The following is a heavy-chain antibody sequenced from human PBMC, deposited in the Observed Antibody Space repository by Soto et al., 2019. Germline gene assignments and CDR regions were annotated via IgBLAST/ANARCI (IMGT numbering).Heavy chain of an antibody. J-gene: IGHJ5*02. CDR3: APREALAGTPLDR. V-gene: IGHV4-4*02. Sequence: QVQLQESGPGLVKPSGTLSLTCAVSGGSISSSNWWSWVRQPPGKGLEWIGEIYHSGSTNYNPSLRSRVILSVVKAKNQFAGKLSSVTAADTGVYYCAPREALAGTPLDRWGQGTLVSVSS. D-gene: IGHD6-19*01. CDR1: GGSISSSNW. CDR2: IYHSGST.